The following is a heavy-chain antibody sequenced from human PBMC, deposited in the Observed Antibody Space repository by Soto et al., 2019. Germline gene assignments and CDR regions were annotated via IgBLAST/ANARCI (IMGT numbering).Heavy chain of an antibody. D-gene: IGHD3-22*01. CDR1: GYTFTSYG. V-gene: IGHV1-18*01. CDR2: ISAYNGNT. CDR3: ARCPYYYDSSSYFFFHY. Sequence: QVQLVQSGAEVRKPGASVKVSCKASGYTFTSYGISWVRQAPGQGLEWMGWISAYNGNTNYAQKVQGRVTMTTDTSTSTAYMELRSLRSDDPAVYYCARCPYYYDSSSYFFFHYWGQGTLVTVSS. J-gene: IGHJ4*02.